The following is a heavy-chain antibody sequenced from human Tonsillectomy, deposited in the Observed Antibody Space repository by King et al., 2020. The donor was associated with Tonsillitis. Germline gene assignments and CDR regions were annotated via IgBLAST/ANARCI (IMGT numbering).Heavy chain of an antibody. J-gene: IGHJ4*02. V-gene: IGHV3-30*03. CDR3: AMFSGVSSDIWDY. Sequence: QVQLVESGGGVVQPGKSLRLSCAASGFTFSTYGLHWVRQAPGKGLEWVSVISYDGTNKYYADSVMGRFAISRDNSKNTLYLQMNSLRADDTAVYYCAMFSGVSSDIWDYWGQGTLVTVSS. CDR1: GFTFSTYG. CDR2: ISYDGTNK. D-gene: IGHD3-10*01.